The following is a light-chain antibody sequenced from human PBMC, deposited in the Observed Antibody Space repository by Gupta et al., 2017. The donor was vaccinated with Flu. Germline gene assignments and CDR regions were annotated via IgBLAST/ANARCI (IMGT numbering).Light chain of an antibody. CDR2: AAS. Sequence: DIQITHSPSSLSASVGDRVTISCRASQRISNHLNWYQQKPGMAPNLLIYAASTLKSGVPSRFSGSGSGTDFTLTISGLQSEDIATYYCQQTYSTLWTFGQGTRVEIK. CDR3: QQTYSTLWT. CDR1: QRISNH. V-gene: IGKV1-39*01. J-gene: IGKJ1*01.